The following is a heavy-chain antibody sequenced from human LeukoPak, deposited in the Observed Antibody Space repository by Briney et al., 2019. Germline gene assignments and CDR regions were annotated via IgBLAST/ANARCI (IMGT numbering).Heavy chain of an antibody. CDR3: ARDPRHAVVVPAAIRRYYYYMDV. CDR1: GFTFSSYW. V-gene: IGHV3-74*01. CDR2: INTDGSST. J-gene: IGHJ6*03. Sequence: GGSLRLSCAASGFTFSSYWMHWVRQAPGKGLVWVSRINTDGSSTSYADSVKGRFTISRDNAKNTLYLQMNSLRAEDTAVYYCARDPRHAVVVPAAIRRYYYYMDVWGKGTTVTVSS. D-gene: IGHD2-2*02.